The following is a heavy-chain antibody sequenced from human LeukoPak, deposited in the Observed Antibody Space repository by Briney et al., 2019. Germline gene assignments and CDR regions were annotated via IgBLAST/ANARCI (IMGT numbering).Heavy chain of an antibody. CDR3: ARVRSMVRGPDINYYGMDV. D-gene: IGHD3-10*01. Sequence: GGSLRLSCTASGFTFSSYAMNWVRQAPGKGLEWVSGIGAGGTFTYYADSVKGRFTISRDNSKNTLYLQMNSLRAEDTAVYYCARVRSMVRGPDINYYGMDVWGQGTTVTVSS. V-gene: IGHV3-23*01. CDR2: IGAGGTFT. CDR1: GFTFSSYA. J-gene: IGHJ6*02.